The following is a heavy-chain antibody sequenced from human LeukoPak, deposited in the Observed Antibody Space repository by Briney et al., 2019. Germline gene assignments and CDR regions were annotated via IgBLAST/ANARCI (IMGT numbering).Heavy chain of an antibody. CDR1: GFTFNRYN. V-gene: IGHV3-74*01. Sequence: PGGSLRLSCAASGFTFNRYNMNWVRRAPGKGLVWVSRITSDGSSTIYADSVKGRFTISRDNAKNALYLQMNSLRAEDTAVYYCARDWYYAIDFWGRGALVTVSS. D-gene: IGHD2/OR15-2a*01. CDR2: ITSDGSST. J-gene: IGHJ2*01. CDR3: ARDWYYAIDF.